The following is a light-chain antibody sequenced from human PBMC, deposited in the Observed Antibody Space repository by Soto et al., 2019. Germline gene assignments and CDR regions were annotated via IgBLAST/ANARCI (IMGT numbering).Light chain of an antibody. CDR3: EAWDSITNWV. V-gene: IGLV4-60*02. J-gene: IGLJ3*02. CDR1: SGHSSYI. CDR2: LEGSGSY. Sequence: QLVLTQSSSASASLGSSVKLTCTLSSGHSSYIIAWHQQQPGKAPRYLMKLEGSGSYNKGSGVPDRFSGSSSGADRYLTISNLQFEDAADYYCEAWDSITNWVFGGGTKLTVL.